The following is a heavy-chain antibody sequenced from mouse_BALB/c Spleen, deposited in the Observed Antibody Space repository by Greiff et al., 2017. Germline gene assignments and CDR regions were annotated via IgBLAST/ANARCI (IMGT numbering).Heavy chain of an antibody. Sequence: QVQLQQPGAELVMPGASVKMSCKASGYTFTDYWMHWVKQRPGQGLEWIGAIDTSDSYTSYNQKFKGKATLTVDESSSTAYMQLSSLTSEDSAVYYCARWILFYYAMDYWGQGTSVTVSS. D-gene: IGHD2-3*01. CDR3: ARWILFYYAMDY. J-gene: IGHJ4*01. CDR2: IDTSDSYT. CDR1: GYTFTDYW. V-gene: IGHV1-69*01.